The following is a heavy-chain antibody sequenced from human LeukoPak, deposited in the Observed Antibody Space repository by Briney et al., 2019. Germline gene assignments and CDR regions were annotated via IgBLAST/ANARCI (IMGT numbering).Heavy chain of an antibody. CDR1: GFTFSSYS. CDR3: ARSLPYYYDSSGLDY. J-gene: IGHJ4*02. D-gene: IGHD3-22*01. CDR2: ISSSSSYI. Sequence: GGSLRLSCAASGFTFSSYSMNWVRQAPGKGLEWVSSISSSSSYIYYADSVKGRFTISRDNAKDSLYLQMNSLRAEDTAVYYCARSLPYYYDSSGLDYWGQGTLVTVSS. V-gene: IGHV3-21*01.